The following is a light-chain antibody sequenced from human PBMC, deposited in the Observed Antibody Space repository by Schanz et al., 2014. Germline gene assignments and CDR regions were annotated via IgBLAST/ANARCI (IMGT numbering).Light chain of an antibody. J-gene: IGKJ1*01. V-gene: IGKV1-5*03. CDR3: QQYKDYPRT. Sequence: IQLTQSPSSLSASVGDRVAITCRASQNIDSWLAWYQQKPGKAPNLLIYKASNLESGVPSRFSGSGSGTEFTLTVSFLQPDDFATYFCQQYKDYPRTFGRGTKVEIK. CDR2: KAS. CDR1: QNIDSW.